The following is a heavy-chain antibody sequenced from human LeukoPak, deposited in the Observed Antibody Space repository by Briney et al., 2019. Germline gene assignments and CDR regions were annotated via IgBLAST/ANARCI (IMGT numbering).Heavy chain of an antibody. CDR1: GGSISSSNW. J-gene: IGHJ4*02. D-gene: IGHD3-3*01. Sequence: SETLSLTCAVSGGSISSSNWWSWVRQPPGKGLEWIGEIYHSGSTNYNPSLKSRVTISVDKSKNQFSLKLSSVTAAATAVYYCASGPREYYDFWSGYSAFDYWGQGTLVTVSS. V-gene: IGHV4-4*02. CDR3: ASGPREYYDFWSGYSAFDY. CDR2: IYHSGST.